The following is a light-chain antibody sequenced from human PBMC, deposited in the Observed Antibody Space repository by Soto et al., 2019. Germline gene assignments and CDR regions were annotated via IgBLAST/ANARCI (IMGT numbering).Light chain of an antibody. CDR3: QQRTNWPPYT. J-gene: IGKJ2*01. Sequence: EIVLTQSPATLSLSPGERATLSCRASQDISKYLAWYQQKPGQAPSLLIYDAFNRATGIPARFSGSGSGTDFTLTISSLEPEDFAVYYCQQRTNWPPYTFGQGTKLEIK. CDR1: QDISKY. V-gene: IGKV3-11*01. CDR2: DAF.